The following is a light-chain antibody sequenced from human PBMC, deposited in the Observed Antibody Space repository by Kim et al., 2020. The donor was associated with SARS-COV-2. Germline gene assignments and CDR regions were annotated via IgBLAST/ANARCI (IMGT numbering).Light chain of an antibody. J-gene: IGKJ5*01. CDR2: DAS. Sequence: DIQMTQSPSSLSASVGDRVTITCQASQDISNYLNWYQQKPGKAPKLLIYDASNLERGVPSRFSGSGSGTDFTFTISSLQPEDIATYDCQQYDNLSITYGQGTGLEIK. V-gene: IGKV1-33*01. CDR1: QDISNY. CDR3: QQYDNLSIT.